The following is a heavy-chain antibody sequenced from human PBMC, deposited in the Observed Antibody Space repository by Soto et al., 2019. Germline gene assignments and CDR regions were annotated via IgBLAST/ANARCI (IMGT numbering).Heavy chain of an antibody. J-gene: IGHJ4*02. Sequence: SVKVSCKASGGTFSSYAISWVRQAPGQGLEWMGGIIPIFGTANYAQKFQGRVTITADESTSTAYMELSSLRSEDTAVYYCARVRMSPYYHGSGSYYYFDYWGQGTLVTVSS. D-gene: IGHD3-10*01. CDR2: IIPIFGTA. V-gene: IGHV1-69*13. CDR1: GGTFSSYA. CDR3: ARVRMSPYYHGSGSYYYFDY.